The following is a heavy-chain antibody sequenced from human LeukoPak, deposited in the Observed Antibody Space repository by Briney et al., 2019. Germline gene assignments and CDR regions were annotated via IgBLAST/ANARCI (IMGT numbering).Heavy chain of an antibody. Sequence: SETLSLTCTVSGGSISNGDYYWGWIRQPPGKGLEWIGSIYYSGSTYYNPSLKSRVTISVDTSKNQFSLKLSSVTAADTAVYYCARVGYCGGDCYPFDYWGQGTLTTISS. CDR1: GGSISNGDYY. CDR3: ARVGYCGGDCYPFDY. D-gene: IGHD2-21*02. CDR2: IYYSGST. J-gene: IGHJ4*02. V-gene: IGHV4-39*07.